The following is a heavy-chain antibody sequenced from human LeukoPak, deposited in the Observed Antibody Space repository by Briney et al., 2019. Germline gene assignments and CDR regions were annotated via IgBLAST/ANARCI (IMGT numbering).Heavy chain of an antibody. CDR1: GFTFSSYW. D-gene: IGHD3-10*01. J-gene: IGHJ4*02. CDR3: ARDYPRYGYYGSGSSDY. Sequence: GGSLRLSCAASGFTFSSYWMSWVRQAPGKGLEWVANIKQDGSEKYYVDSVKGRFTISRDNAKNSLYLQMNSLRAEDTAVYYCARDYPRYGYYGSGSSDYWGQGTLVTVSS. V-gene: IGHV3-7*01. CDR2: IKQDGSEK.